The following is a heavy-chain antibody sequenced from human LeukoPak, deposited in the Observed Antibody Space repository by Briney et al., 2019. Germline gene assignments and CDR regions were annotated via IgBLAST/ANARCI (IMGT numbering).Heavy chain of an antibody. CDR1: GFTFSSYA. D-gene: IGHD1-26*01. CDR3: AKVGVNSGSYTAFDI. J-gene: IGHJ3*02. CDR2: ISGSGGST. V-gene: IGHV3-23*01. Sequence: GGSLRLSCAASGFTFSSYAMSWVRQAPGKGLEWVSAISGSGGSTYYADSVKGRFTISRDNSKSTRYLQMNSLRDEDTAVDYSAKVGVNSGSYTAFDIWGQGTMVTVSS.